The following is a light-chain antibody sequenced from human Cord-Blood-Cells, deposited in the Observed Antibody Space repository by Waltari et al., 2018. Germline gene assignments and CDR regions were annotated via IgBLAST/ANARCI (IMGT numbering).Light chain of an antibody. J-gene: IGKJ3*01. V-gene: IGKV3-15*01. CDR2: GAS. Sequence: IVMTQSPANLSVSPGERATLPCRASQSVSSNLAWYQQKPGQAPRLLIYGASTRATGIPARFSGSGSGTEFTLTISSLQSEDFAVYYCQQYNNWSTFGPGTKVDIK. CDR1: QSVSSN. CDR3: QQYNNWST.